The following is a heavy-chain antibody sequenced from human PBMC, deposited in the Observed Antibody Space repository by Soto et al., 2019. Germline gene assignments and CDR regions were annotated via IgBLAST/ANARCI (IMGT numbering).Heavy chain of an antibody. D-gene: IGHD1-26*01. V-gene: IGHV3-23*01. CDR1: GFTFSSYA. CDR3: AKYSGGTRYYYYGMDV. Sequence: EVQLLESGGGLVQRGGSLRLSCAASGFTFSSYAMSWVRQAPGKGLEWVSAISGSGGSTYYADSVKGRFTISRDNSKNTLYLQMNSLRAEDTAVYYCAKYSGGTRYYYYGMDVWGQGTTVTVSS. J-gene: IGHJ6*02. CDR2: ISGSGGST.